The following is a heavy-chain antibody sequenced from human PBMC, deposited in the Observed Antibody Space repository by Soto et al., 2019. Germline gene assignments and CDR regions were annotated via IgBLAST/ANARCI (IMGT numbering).Heavy chain of an antibody. J-gene: IGHJ6*02. CDR3: ARVDCSSTSCYHNYYYYYGMDV. D-gene: IGHD2-2*01. V-gene: IGHV3-33*01. CDR2: IWYDGSNK. CDR1: GFTFSSYG. Sequence: RLSCAASGFTFSSYGMHWVRQAPGKGLEWVAVIWYDGSNKYYADSVKGRFTISRDNSKNTLYLQMNSLRAEDTAVCYCARVDCSSTSCYHNYYYYYGMDVWGQGTTVTVSS.